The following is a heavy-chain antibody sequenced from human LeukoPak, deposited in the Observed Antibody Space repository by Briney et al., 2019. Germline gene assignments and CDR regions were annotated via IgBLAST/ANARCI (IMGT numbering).Heavy chain of an antibody. Sequence: ASVKVSCKVSGYTLTELSMHWVRQAPGKGLEWMGGFDPEDGETIYAQKFQGRVTMTEDTSTDTAYMELSSLRSEDTAVYYCAAFTISGGPQGDWFDPWGQRTLVTVSS. V-gene: IGHV1-24*01. CDR1: GYTLTELS. D-gene: IGHD2-15*01. CDR3: AAFTISGGPQGDWFDP. J-gene: IGHJ5*02. CDR2: FDPEDGET.